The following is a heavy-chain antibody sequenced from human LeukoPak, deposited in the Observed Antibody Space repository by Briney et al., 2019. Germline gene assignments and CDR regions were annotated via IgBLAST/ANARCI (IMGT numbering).Heavy chain of an antibody. Sequence: RAGGSRRLSCAASGFTFKNYALSWVRQAQGKGLEWVSGISSSGGGTYYADSVKGRFTISRDNSKNTLYLQMNSLRAEDTAVYYCAKGEVNYYYYMDVWGKGTTVTVSS. CDR3: AKGEVNYYYYMDV. D-gene: IGHD1-26*01. CDR1: GFTFKNYA. J-gene: IGHJ6*03. V-gene: IGHV3-23*01. CDR2: ISSSGGGT.